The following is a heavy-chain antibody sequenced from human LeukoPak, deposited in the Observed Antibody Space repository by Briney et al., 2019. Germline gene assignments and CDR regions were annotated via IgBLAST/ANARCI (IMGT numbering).Heavy chain of an antibody. D-gene: IGHD5-12*01. CDR1: GFTFSSYA. CDR2: ISGSSDST. CDR3: AKAVSPVDVGY. V-gene: IGHV3-23*01. Sequence: GGSLRLSCAASGFTFSSYAMSWVRQAPGKGLEWVSAISGSSDSTYYADTVKGRFTISRDNSKNTPNLQMNSLRAEDTAVYFCAKAVSPVDVGYWGRGTLVTVSS. J-gene: IGHJ4*02.